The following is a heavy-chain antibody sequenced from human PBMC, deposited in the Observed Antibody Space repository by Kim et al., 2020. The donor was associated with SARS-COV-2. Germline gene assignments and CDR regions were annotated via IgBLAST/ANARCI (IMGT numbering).Heavy chain of an antibody. V-gene: IGHV3-74*01. CDR1: GFAFTTYW. Sequence: GGSLRLSCTASGFAFTTYWMHWVRQAPGKGLVWVSRVNVDMSNIDYADSVEGRFTVSRDNAKNTLYLQMDSLRDEDTAVYYCARSSYNTMLDSWGQGTLV. CDR3: ARSSYNTMLDS. CDR2: VNVDMSNI. J-gene: IGHJ5*01. D-gene: IGHD1-1*01.